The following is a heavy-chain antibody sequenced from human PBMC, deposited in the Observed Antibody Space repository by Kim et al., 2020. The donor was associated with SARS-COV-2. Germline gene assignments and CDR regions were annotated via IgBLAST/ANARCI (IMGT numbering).Heavy chain of an antibody. CDR1: GFNINNNY. Sequence: GGSLRLSCAGSGFNINNNYMTWVRQAPGKGLEWVSLIANGETTYYADSVMGRFTITTDDSTNTLYLHMNSLRAEDTAVYYCARYSAVSGDHLGQGTLVTVS. CDR3: ARYSAVSGDH. J-gene: IGHJ4*02. CDR2: IANGETT. D-gene: IGHD1-1*01. V-gene: IGHV3-53*01.